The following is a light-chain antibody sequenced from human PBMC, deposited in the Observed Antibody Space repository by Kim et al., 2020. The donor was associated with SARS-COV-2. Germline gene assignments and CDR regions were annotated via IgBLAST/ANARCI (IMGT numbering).Light chain of an antibody. CDR2: SND. J-gene: IGLJ1*01. CDR3: ATWDDSLKV. V-gene: IGLV1-47*01. CDR1: RSNIGRNY. Sequence: VTMLCSASRSNIGRNYVFLYQQLPRTAPKLLIYSNDQRPSGVPDRFSGSKSGTSASLAISGLRSDDEADYFCATWDDSLKVFGTGTKVTVL.